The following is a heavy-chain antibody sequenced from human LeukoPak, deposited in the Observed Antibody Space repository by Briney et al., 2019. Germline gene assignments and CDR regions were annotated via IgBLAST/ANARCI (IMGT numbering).Heavy chain of an antibody. D-gene: IGHD2-15*01. CDR2: ISYDGSNE. V-gene: IGHV3-30*18. Sequence: GRSLRLSCAASGFTFSSYGMHWVRQAPGKGLEWVAVISYDGSNEYYADSVKGRFTISRDNSKNALYLQMNSRRAEDTAVYYCAKVNVGVYFDYWGQGTLVTVSS. CDR3: AKVNVGVYFDY. J-gene: IGHJ4*02. CDR1: GFTFSSYG.